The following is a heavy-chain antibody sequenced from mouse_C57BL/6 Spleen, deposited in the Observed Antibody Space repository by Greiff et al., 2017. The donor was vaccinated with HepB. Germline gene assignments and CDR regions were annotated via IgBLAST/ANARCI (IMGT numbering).Heavy chain of an antibody. CDR3: ARTGTTYCYFDV. V-gene: IGHV14-3*01. J-gene: IGHJ1*03. CDR1: GFHIKTTY. CDR2: IDPANGNP. D-gene: IGHD4-1*01. Sequence: EVQLQQSVAELVRPGASVKLSCTASGFHIKTTYMHWVKQRPEQGLEWIGRIDPANGNPKYAPKFPGKSTRPADPSSNTAYLQLSSLTSEDTAIYYCARTGTTYCYFDVWGTGTTVTVSS.